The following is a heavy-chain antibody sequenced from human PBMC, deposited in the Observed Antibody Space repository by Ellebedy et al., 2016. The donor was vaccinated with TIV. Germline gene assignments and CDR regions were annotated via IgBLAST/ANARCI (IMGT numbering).Heavy chain of an antibody. D-gene: IGHD3-16*02. V-gene: IGHV6-1*01. CDR2: TYFRSKWYN. CDR1: GDTVSSNSAA. CDR3: ARELYYDYLWGTYRPLDY. Sequence: MPSETLSLTCAISGDTVSSNSAAWNWTRQSPLRGLEWLGRTYFRSKWYNDYAVSVKSRITITPDTTRNQFSLQLNSVTPEDTAVYYCARELYYDYLWGTYRPLDYWGQGTLLTVSS. J-gene: IGHJ4*02.